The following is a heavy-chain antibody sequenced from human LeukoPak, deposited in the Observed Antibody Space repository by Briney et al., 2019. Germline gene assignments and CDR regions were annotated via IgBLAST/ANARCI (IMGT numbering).Heavy chain of an antibody. V-gene: IGHV4-59*01. Sequence: SETLSLTCTVSGGSISSYYWSWIRQPPGKGLEWIGYIYYSGSTNYNPSLKSRVTISVDTSKNQFSLKLSSVTAADTAVYYCARLAGYCSGGSCPYNWSDPWGQGTLVTVSS. CDR1: GGSISSYY. J-gene: IGHJ5*02. CDR2: IYYSGST. CDR3: ARLAGYCSGGSCPYNWSDP. D-gene: IGHD2-15*01.